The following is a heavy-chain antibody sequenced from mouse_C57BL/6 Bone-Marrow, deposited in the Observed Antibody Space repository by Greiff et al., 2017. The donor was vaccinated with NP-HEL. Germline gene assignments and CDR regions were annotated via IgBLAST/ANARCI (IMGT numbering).Heavy chain of an antibody. CDR2: ISNLAYSL. J-gene: IGHJ4*01. D-gene: IGHD2-5*01. CDR1: GFTFSDYG. CDR3: ARLLYYSNLYAMDY. V-gene: IGHV5-15*01. Sequence: DVKLVESGGGLVQPGGSLKLSCAASGFTFSDYGMAWVRQAPRKGPEWVAFISNLAYSLYYADTVTGRFTLSRENAKNTLYLEMSSLRSEDTAMYYCARLLYYSNLYAMDYWGQGTSVTVSS.